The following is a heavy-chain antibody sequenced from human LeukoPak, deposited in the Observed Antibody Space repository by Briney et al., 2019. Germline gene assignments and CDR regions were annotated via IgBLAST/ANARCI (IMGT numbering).Heavy chain of an antibody. CDR1: GFTFSSYA. J-gene: IGHJ4*02. CDR2: ISGSGGST. Sequence: PGGSLRLSCAASGFTFSSYAMSWVRQAPGKGLEWVSAISGSGGSTYYADSVKGRFTTSRDNSKNTLYLQMNSLRAEDTAVYYCAKDLDIVSSSDFVDYWGQGTLVTVSS. CDR3: AKDLDIVSSSDFVDY. V-gene: IGHV3-23*01. D-gene: IGHD6-6*01.